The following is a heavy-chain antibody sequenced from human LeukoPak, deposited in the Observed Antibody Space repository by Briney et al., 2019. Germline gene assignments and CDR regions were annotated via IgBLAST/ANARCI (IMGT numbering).Heavy chain of an antibody. CDR1: GGTFSSYA. Sequence: ASVKVSXKASGGTFSSYAISWVRQAPGQGLEWIGGIIPIFGTANYAQKFQGRVTITTDESTSTAYMELSSLRSEDTAVYYCARLRLEYCSGGSCYRAFDYWGQGTLVTVSS. V-gene: IGHV1-69*05. CDR2: IIPIFGTA. D-gene: IGHD2-15*01. J-gene: IGHJ4*02. CDR3: ARLRLEYCSGGSCYRAFDY.